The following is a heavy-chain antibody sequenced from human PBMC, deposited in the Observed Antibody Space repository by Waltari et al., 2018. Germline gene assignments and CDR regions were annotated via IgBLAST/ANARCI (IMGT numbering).Heavy chain of an antibody. CDR2: IKTDGSEK. V-gene: IGHV3-7*01. CDR3: ARETGGYDYDSSGYFDY. Sequence: EVQLVESGGGLVQPGGSLRLTCAASGFAFSRYWMSWVRQAQGKWLGWGANIKTDGSEKYDVDSVKGRFTISRDNAKNSLYLQMNSLRAEDTAVYYCARETGGYDYDSSGYFDYWGQGTLVTVSS. J-gene: IGHJ4*02. D-gene: IGHD3-22*01. CDR1: GFAFSRYW.